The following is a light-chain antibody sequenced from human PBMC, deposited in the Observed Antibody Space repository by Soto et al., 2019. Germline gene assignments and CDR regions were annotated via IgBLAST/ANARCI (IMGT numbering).Light chain of an antibody. CDR3: HQYGNSPWT. CDR1: QSGFSTY. Sequence: EIVLTQSPGTLSLSLGERATLSCRASQSGFSTYLAWFQQRPGQAPRLLIYGAFNRAAGIPDRFSGSGSGTDFTLTISRLEPEDFAVYYCHQYGNSPWTLGQGTKVEIK. J-gene: IGKJ1*01. V-gene: IGKV3-20*01. CDR2: GAF.